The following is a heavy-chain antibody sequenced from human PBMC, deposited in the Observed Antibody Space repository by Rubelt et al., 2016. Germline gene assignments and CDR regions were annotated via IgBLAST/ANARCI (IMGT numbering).Heavy chain of an antibody. V-gene: IGHV1-2*02. CDR1: GYTFTSYA. J-gene: IGHJ5*02. Sequence: QVQLVQSGSELKKPGASVKVSCKASGYTFTSYAMNWVRQAPGQGLEWMGWSNPSSGATTLTQQFQARVTMTRDTSISTAYMELSSLRPDDTAVYFCARGPDYGDSGWFDTWGQGTLVTVSS. CDR2: SNPSSGAT. CDR3: ARGPDYGDSGWFDT. D-gene: IGHD4-17*01.